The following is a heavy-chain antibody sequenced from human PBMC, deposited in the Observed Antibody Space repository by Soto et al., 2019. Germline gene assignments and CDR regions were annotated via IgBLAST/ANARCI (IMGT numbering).Heavy chain of an antibody. CDR2: ISSSSSTI. CDR1: GFTFSSYS. Sequence: GGSLRLSCAASGFTFSSYSMNWVRQAPGKGLEWVSYISSSSSTIYYADSVKGRFTISRDNAKNSLYLKMNSLRAEDTAVYYYARTSPADIVVVVAATLRTNWFDPWGQGTLVTVSS. J-gene: IGHJ5*02. CDR3: ARTSPADIVVVVAATLRTNWFDP. V-gene: IGHV3-48*01. D-gene: IGHD2-15*01.